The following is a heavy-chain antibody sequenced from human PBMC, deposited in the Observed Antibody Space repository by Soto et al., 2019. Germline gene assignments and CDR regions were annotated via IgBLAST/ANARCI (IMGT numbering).Heavy chain of an antibody. V-gene: IGHV3-23*01. CDR2: ISGSAGST. CDR3: AKAGGAAGTVDYFDY. CDR1: GFTFSSYV. D-gene: IGHD6-13*01. J-gene: IGHJ4*02. Sequence: GGSRRRSWAASGFTFSSYVMHWGRQAPGKGLEWVSVISGSAGSTYYADSVKGRFTITRDNSKNTLYLQMSSLRAEDTAVYYCAKAGGAAGTVDYFDYWGQGTLVTVSS.